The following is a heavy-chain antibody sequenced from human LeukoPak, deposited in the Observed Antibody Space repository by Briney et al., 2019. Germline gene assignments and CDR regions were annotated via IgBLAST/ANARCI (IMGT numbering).Heavy chain of an antibody. V-gene: IGHV1-18*01. D-gene: IGHD2-2*01. CDR2: ISVYNGNT. CDR3: ARDPDIVVVPAAISVSY. J-gene: IGHJ4*02. CDR1: GYTFTSHG. Sequence: ASVKVSCKASGYTFTSHGITWVRQAPGQGLEWMGWISVYNGNTNYAQKVQARVTMTTDTSTSTAYMELRSLRSDDTAVYYCARDPDIVVVPAAISVSYWGQGTLVTVSS.